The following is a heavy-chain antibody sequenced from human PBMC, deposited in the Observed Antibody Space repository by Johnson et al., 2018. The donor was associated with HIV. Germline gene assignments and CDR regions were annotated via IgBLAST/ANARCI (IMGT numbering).Heavy chain of an antibody. D-gene: IGHD6-13*01. CDR1: GFTFSSYA. Sequence: QVQLVESGGGVVRPGGSLRLSCAASGFTFSSYAMHWVRQAPGKGLEWVAVISYDGSNKYYADSVKGRFTISRDISTKTPFLQMNSLRAEDTAVYYCARGEWSSSKGGSFEMWGQGTVVTVSS. V-gene: IGHV3-30*04. CDR3: ARGEWSSSKGGSFEM. CDR2: ISYDGSNK. J-gene: IGHJ3*02.